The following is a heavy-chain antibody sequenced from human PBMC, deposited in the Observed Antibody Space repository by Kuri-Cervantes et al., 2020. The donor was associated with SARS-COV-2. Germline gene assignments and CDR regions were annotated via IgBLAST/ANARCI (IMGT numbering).Heavy chain of an antibody. CDR3: VRETRDYYYMDV. V-gene: IGHV3-9*01. J-gene: IGHJ6*03. CDR2: ISWNSGSI. Sequence: SLKISCAASGFTFDDYAMHWVRQAPGKGLEWVSGISWNSGSIGYADSVKGRFTISRDNAKSSLYLQMKSLGAGDTAVYYCVRETRDYYYMDVWGKGTTVTVSS. CDR1: GFTFDDYA.